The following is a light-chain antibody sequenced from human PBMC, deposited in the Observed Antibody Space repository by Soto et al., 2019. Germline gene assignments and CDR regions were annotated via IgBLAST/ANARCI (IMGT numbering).Light chain of an antibody. CDR2: EGS. CDR1: SSDIGSSNL. Sequence: QSALTQPASVSGSPGQSITISCTGTSSDIGSSNLVSWYQQHPGKAPKLIIYEGSRRPSGVSGRFSGSKSGNTASLTISGLQAEDEADYYCCSFARRSTSYVFGTGTKLTVL. CDR3: CSFARRSTSYV. V-gene: IGLV2-23*01. J-gene: IGLJ1*01.